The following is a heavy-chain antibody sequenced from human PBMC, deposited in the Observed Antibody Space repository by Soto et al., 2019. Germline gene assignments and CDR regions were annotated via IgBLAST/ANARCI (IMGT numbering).Heavy chain of an antibody. CDR1: GGSFSGYY. CDR2: INHSGST. V-gene: IGHV4-34*01. J-gene: IGHJ5*02. CDR3: ARGQIGVTGYYWPFDTNWFDP. D-gene: IGHD3-9*01. Sequence: SETLSLTCAVYGGSFSGYYWSWIRQPPGKGLEWIGEINHSGSTNYNPSLKSRVTISVDTSKNQFSLRLSSVTAADTAVYYCARGQIGVTGYYWPFDTNWFDPWGQGTLVTVSS.